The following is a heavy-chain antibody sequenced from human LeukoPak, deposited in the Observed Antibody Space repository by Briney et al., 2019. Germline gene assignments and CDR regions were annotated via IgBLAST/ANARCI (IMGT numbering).Heavy chain of an antibody. CDR1: GDTLCGNGWY. Sequence: GSANVSCNASGDTLCGNGWYLCWLRQAPGQGLECMGWIHPNNGDTAYAQKFEGRVAMTRDTSISTAYMELRRLRPDDTAVYFCARDGPAQMVDLDYWGQGTLVTVSS. D-gene: IGHD3-10*01. J-gene: IGHJ4*02. CDR2: IHPNNGDT. CDR3: ARDGPAQMVDLDY. V-gene: IGHV1-2*02.